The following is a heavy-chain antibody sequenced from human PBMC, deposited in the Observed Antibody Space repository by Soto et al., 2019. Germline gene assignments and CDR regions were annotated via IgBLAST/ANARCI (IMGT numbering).Heavy chain of an antibody. D-gene: IGHD2-15*01. J-gene: IGHJ5*02. CDR2: ISGSGGST. CDR3: ALTGGYCSGGHCYPPWKWFDP. Sequence: GGSLRLSCAAPGFTFNNSAMSWVRQALGKGLEWVSTISGSGGSTDYADSVKGRFTISRDNSKNTLYLQMNSLRAEDTAVYYCALTGGYCSGGHCYPPWKWFDPWGQGTLVTVSS. V-gene: IGHV3-23*01. CDR1: GFTFNNSA.